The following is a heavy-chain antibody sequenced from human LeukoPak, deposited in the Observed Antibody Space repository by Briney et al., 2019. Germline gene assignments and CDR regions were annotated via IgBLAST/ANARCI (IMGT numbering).Heavy chain of an antibody. V-gene: IGHV4-34*01. J-gene: IGHJ4*02. CDR3: ARGRRFLDY. D-gene: IGHD3-10*01. Sequence: SETLSLTCAVYGGSFSGYYWSWIRQPPGKGLEWIGEINHSGSTNYKPSLKSRVTISVDTSKNQFSLKLSSVTAADTAVYYCARGRRFLDYWGQGTLVTVSS. CDR2: INHSGST. CDR1: GGSFSGYY.